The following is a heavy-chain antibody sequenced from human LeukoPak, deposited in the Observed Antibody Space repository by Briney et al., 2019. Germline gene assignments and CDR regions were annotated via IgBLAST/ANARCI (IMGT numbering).Heavy chain of an antibody. D-gene: IGHD2-2*01. CDR1: GYTFTSYA. V-gene: IGHV1-3*01. CDR2: INAGNGNT. Sequence: GASVKVSCKASGYTFTSYAMHWVRQAPGQRLEWMGWINAGNGNTKYSQKFQGRVTITRDTSASTAYMELSSLRSEDTAVYYCAGVAGYCSSTSCYAVGGWFDPWGQGTLVTVSS. CDR3: AGVAGYCSSTSCYAVGGWFDP. J-gene: IGHJ5*02.